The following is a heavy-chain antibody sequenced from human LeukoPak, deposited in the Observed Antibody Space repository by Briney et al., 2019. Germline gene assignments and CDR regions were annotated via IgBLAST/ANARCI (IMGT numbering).Heavy chain of an antibody. Sequence: GGSLRLSCAASGFTFSRHPMNWVRQAPGKGLEWVSYISPGTIYYADSVKGRYTISRDNAKNSLYLQMNSLRAEDTAVYYCTRDGRVAYEMDVWGQGTTVTVSS. J-gene: IGHJ6*02. CDR1: GFTFSRHP. CDR3: TRDGRVAYEMDV. CDR2: ISPGTI. D-gene: IGHD2-15*01. V-gene: IGHV3-48*01.